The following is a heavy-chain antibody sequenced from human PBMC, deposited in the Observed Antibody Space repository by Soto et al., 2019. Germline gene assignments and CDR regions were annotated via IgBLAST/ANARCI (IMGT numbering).Heavy chain of an antibody. CDR1: KFTFSNYA. V-gene: IGHV3-23*01. CDR2: ISFSGDST. J-gene: IGHJ3*01. D-gene: IGHD1-1*01. CDR3: AKEGVNAARATDAFDV. Sequence: GGSLRLSCAASKFTFSNYAMSWVRQAPGKGLEWVSFISFSGDSTSYADSVKGRFTISRDNSKNTLFLQMNSLRAEDTAIYYCAKEGVNAARATDAFDVWGQGTMVTVSS.